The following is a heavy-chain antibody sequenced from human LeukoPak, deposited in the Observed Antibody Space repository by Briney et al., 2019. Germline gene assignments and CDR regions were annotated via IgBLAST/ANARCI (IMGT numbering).Heavy chain of an antibody. Sequence: GGSLRLSCAASGFTFSGSAMHWVRQASGKGLEWVGRIRSKANSYATAYAASVKGRFTISRDESKNTAYLQMNSLKTEDTAVYYCTRRSGSYRRLESYYYYMDVWGKGTTVTVSS. CDR1: GFTFSGSA. CDR3: TRRSGSYRRLESYYYYMDV. D-gene: IGHD1-26*01. J-gene: IGHJ6*03. CDR2: IRSKANSYAT. V-gene: IGHV3-73*01.